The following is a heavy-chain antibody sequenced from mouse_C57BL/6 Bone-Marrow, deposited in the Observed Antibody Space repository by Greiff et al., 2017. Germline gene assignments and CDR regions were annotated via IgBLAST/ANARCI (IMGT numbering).Heavy chain of an antibody. Sequence: EVQLVESGGGLVKPGGSLKLSCAASGFTFSSYAMSWVRQTPEKRLEWVATISDGGSYTYYPDNVKGRFTISRDNAKNNLYLHMSHLKSEDTAMYYCARDATTVVATDWGQGTTLTVSS. D-gene: IGHD1-1*01. V-gene: IGHV5-4*01. CDR2: ISDGGSYT. J-gene: IGHJ2*01. CDR1: GFTFSSYA. CDR3: ARDATTVVATD.